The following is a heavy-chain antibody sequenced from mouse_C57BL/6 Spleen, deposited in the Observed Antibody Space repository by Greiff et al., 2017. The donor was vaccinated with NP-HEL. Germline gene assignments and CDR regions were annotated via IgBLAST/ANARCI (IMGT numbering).Heavy chain of an antibody. CDR1: GYTFTSYW. Sequence: QVQLKQSGAELVMPGASVKLSCKASGYTFTSYWMHWVKQRPGQGLEWIGEIDPSDSYTNYNQKFKGQSTLTVDKSTSTAYMQLSSLTSEDSAVYYCARNYYYGSIWYFDVWGTGTTVTVSS. V-gene: IGHV1-69*01. D-gene: IGHD1-1*01. CDR3: ARNYYYGSIWYFDV. J-gene: IGHJ1*03. CDR2: IDPSDSYT.